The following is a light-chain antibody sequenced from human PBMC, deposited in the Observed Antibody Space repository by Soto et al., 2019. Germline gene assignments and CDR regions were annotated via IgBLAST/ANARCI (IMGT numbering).Light chain of an antibody. CDR2: AAS. J-gene: IGKJ4*01. CDR1: QSISNY. Sequence: DIQMTQSPSSLSASVGDRVTITCRASQSISNYLNWYQQKPGKAPQLLIYAASSVQSGVPSRFRGCGSGTDFTPTIGSLQPDAFAPYYCQQSYSTPLTFGGGTKVEIK. V-gene: IGKV1-39*01. CDR3: QQSYSTPLT.